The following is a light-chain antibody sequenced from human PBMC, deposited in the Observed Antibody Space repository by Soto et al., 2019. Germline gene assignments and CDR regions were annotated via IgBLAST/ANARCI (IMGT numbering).Light chain of an antibody. CDR1: SSDVGGYNY. CDR2: DVS. CDR3: CSYAGSYTLRV. J-gene: IGLJ2*01. Sequence: QSALTQPRSVSGSPGQSVTISCTRTSSDVGGYNYVSWYQQHPGKAPKLMIYDVSKRPSGVPDRFSGSKSGNTASLTISGLQAEDEADYYCCSYAGSYTLRVFGGGTKLTVL. V-gene: IGLV2-11*01.